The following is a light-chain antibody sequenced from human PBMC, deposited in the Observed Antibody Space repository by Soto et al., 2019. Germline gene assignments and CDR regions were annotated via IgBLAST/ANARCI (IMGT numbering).Light chain of an antibody. CDR3: QQYDTYPLT. V-gene: IGKV1-5*01. Sequence: DIQMTQSPATLSASVGDRVTITCRASQSVRSWLAWYQQKPGTAPKLLIFDASRLGSGVPSRFSGSASGTEFTLTISSLQPDDFATYYCQQYDTYPLTVGGGTKVEIK. CDR1: QSVRSW. CDR2: DAS. J-gene: IGKJ4*02.